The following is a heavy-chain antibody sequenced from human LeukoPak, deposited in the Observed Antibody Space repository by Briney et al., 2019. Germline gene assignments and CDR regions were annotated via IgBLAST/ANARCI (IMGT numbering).Heavy chain of an antibody. D-gene: IGHD6-19*01. J-gene: IGHJ5*02. CDR1: GGSISSYY. V-gene: IGHV4-59*08. CDR3: ARHRALGGAVARREGWFDP. Sequence: SETLSLTCTVSGGSISSYYWSWIRQPPGKGLEWIGYIYYSGSTNYNPSLKSRVTISVDTSKNQFSLKLSSVTAADTAVYYCARHRALGGAVARREGWFDPWGQGTLVTVSS. CDR2: IYYSGST.